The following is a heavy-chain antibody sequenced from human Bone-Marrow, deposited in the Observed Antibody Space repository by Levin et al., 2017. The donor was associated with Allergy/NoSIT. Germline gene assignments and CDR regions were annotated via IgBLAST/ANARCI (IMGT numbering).Heavy chain of an antibody. CDR1: GFSLSTSGVG. J-gene: IGHJ6*02. D-gene: IGHD4-17*01. Sequence: SGPTLVKPTQTLTLTCTFSGFSLSTSGVGVGWIRQPPGKALEWLALIYWDDDKRYSPSLKSRLTITKDTSKNQVVLTMTNMDPVDTATYYCEHRPVSYGDDDDGMDVWGQGTTVTVSS. CDR3: EHRPVSYGDDDDGMDV. CDR2: IYWDDDK. V-gene: IGHV2-5*02.